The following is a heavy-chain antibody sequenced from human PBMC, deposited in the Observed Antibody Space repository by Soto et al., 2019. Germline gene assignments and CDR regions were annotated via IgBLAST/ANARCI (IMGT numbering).Heavy chain of an antibody. D-gene: IGHD3-22*01. CDR1: GSRFPSSW. J-gene: IGHJ4*02. CDR2: IYPGDSDT. V-gene: IGHV5-51*01. Sequence: GGPLHPSCPGPGSRFPSSWIRWVRQMPGQGLEWMGIIYPGDSDTRYSPSFQGQVTISADKSISTAYLQWSSLTASDTAMYYCARHYGLVPGKYDSCGYDVGYWGKAIMVSVSS. CDR3: ARHYGLVPGKYDSCGYDVGY.